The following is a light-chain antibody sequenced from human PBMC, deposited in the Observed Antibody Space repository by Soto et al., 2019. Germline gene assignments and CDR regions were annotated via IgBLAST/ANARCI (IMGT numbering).Light chain of an antibody. J-gene: IGKJ4*01. CDR3: QQSNSLPLT. CDR1: QGISSS. Sequence: AIQLTQSSSSLSASVGDRVTITCRASQGISSSLAWYRQKPGKSPKLLIYDASSLESGVPSRFSGSGSGTDFTLTISSLQPEDFATYYCQQSNSLPLTFVGGTRVEIK. V-gene: IGKV1-13*02. CDR2: DAS.